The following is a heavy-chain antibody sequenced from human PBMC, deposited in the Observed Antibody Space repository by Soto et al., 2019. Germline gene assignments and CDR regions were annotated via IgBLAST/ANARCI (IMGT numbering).Heavy chain of an antibody. CDR2: IYYSGST. J-gene: IGHJ4*02. Sequence: SETLSLTCTVSGGSISSYYWSWIRQPPGKGLEWIGYIYYSGSTNYNPSLKSRVTISVDTSKNQFSLKLSSVTAADTAVYYCERVTSSGYPNYYFDYWGQGTLVTVS. D-gene: IGHD3-22*01. CDR1: GGSISSYY. CDR3: ERVTSSGYPNYYFDY. V-gene: IGHV4-59*01.